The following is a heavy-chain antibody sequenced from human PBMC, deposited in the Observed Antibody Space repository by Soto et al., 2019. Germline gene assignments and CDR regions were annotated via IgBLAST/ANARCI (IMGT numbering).Heavy chain of an antibody. V-gene: IGHV4-34*01. CDR2: INHSGST. J-gene: IGHJ1*01. CDR3: ARGSYRAARYCSSTSCYPAEYFQH. CDR1: GGSFSGYY. D-gene: IGHD2-2*01. Sequence: SSETLSLTCAVYGGSFSGYYWSWIRQPPGKGLEWIGEINHSGSTNYNPSLKSRVTISVDTSKNQFSLKLSSVTAADTAVYYCARGSYRAARYCSSTSCYPAEYFQHWGQGTLVTVSS.